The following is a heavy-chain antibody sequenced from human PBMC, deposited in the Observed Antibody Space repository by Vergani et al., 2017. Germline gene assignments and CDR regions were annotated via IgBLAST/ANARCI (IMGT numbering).Heavy chain of an antibody. CDR3: ARDRDGSSTGCYTSNYYYYMGV. V-gene: IGHV1-69*01. D-gene: IGHD2-2*02. CDR1: GGTFSSYA. J-gene: IGHJ6*03. Sequence: QVQLVQSGAEVKKPGSSVKVSCKASGGTFSSYAISWVRQAPGQGLEWMGGIIPIFGTANYAQKFQGRVTITADESTSTAYMELSSLRSEDTAVYYCARDRDGSSTGCYTSNYYYYMGVWGKGTTVTVSS. CDR2: IIPIFGTA.